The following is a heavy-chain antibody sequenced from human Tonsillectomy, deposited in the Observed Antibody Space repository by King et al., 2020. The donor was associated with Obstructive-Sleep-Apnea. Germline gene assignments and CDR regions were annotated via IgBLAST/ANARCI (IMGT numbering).Heavy chain of an antibody. V-gene: IGHV2-5*02. Sequence: ITLKESGPTLVKPTQTLTLTCTFSGFSLSTSGVGVGWIRQPPGKALEWLALIYWDDDKRYSPSLKSRLTITKDTSKNQVVLTMTNMDPVDTATYYCAHRGPYYDILTGPWVYWGQGTLVTVSS. D-gene: IGHD3-9*01. CDR3: AHRGPYYDILTGPWVY. CDR1: GFSLSTSGVG. CDR2: IYWDDDK. J-gene: IGHJ4*02.